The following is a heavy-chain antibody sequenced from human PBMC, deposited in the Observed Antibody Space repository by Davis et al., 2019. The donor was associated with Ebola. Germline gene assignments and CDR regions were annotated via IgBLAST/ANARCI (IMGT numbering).Heavy chain of an antibody. V-gene: IGHV4-31*03. CDR3: ARVRRVTMLQGRNIWFDP. CDR1: NGSITSGGYY. CDR2: IYYSGNI. J-gene: IGHJ5*02. D-gene: IGHD3-10*01. Sequence: PSETLSLTCTVSNGSITSGGYYWTWIRQRPGKGLEWIGYIYYSGNINYNPSLQSRVFMSADTSQNRISLQLRSVTAADTAIYFCARVRRVTMLQGRNIWFDPWGPGTLVTVTS.